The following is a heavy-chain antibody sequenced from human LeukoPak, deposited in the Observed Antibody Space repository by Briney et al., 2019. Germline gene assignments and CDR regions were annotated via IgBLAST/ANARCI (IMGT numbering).Heavy chain of an antibody. Sequence: GGSLRLSCAASGFTFSSYSMNWVRQAPGKGLEWVSYISSSSSTIYYADSVKGRFTISRDNAKNSLYLQMNSLRAEDTAVYYCARGGHSGSYSDAFDIWGQGTMVTVSS. CDR2: ISSSSSTI. D-gene: IGHD1-26*01. CDR3: ARGGHSGSYSDAFDI. J-gene: IGHJ3*02. CDR1: GFTFSSYS. V-gene: IGHV3-48*01.